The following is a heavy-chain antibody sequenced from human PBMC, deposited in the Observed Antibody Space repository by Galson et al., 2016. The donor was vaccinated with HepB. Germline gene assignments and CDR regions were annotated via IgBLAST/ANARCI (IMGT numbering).Heavy chain of an antibody. J-gene: IGHJ4*02. V-gene: IGHV3-72*01. CDR2: IRLKTDGQST. D-gene: IGHD4-23*01. CDR1: GIRFSDYY. CDR3: ATSTVLSPGSPLDY. Sequence: SLRLSCAGYGIRFSDYYMDWVRQAPGKGLQWVCRIRLKTDGQSTDCAASLKDRFIISRDDSRNSVYLQMNSLRAEDTALYYCATSTVLSPGSPLDYWGQGTLVTVSS.